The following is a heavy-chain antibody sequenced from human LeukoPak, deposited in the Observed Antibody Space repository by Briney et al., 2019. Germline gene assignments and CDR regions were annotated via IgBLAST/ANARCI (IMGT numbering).Heavy chain of an antibody. CDR1: GGSISSYY. J-gene: IGHJ3*02. CDR2: IYYSGST. CDR3: ARLSRDAFDI. V-gene: IGHV4-59*08. Sequence: SQTLSLTCTVSGGSISSYYWSWIRQPPGKGLEWIGYIYYSGSTNYNPSLKSRVTISVDTFKNQFSLKLSSVTAADTAVYYCARLSRDAFDIWGQGTMVTVSS.